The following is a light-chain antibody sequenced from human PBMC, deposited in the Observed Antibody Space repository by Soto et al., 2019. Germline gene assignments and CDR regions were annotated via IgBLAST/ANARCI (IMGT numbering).Light chain of an antibody. CDR2: GVS. CDR1: QSISGE. V-gene: IGKV3-15*01. J-gene: IGKJ2*01. CDR3: QQGHDWPFT. Sequence: EIVMTQSPATLSVSPGERATLSCRASQSISGELARYQQRPGQPPRLLIYGVSTRATGVPDRFSGSGSGSDCTLTISGLQSEDFAVYYCQQGHDWPFTFGHGTRLDI.